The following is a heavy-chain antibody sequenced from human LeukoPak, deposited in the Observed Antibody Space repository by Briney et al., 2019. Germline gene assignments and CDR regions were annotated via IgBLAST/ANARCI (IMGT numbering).Heavy chain of an antibody. CDR3: ASGVAGPYYYYYMDV. V-gene: IGHV1-2*02. D-gene: IGHD6-19*01. J-gene: IGHJ6*03. CDR2: INPNSGGT. CDR1: GYTFTDYY. Sequence: ASVKVSRKASGYTFTDYYMHWVRQPPGQGLEWMGWINPNSGGTNYEQKFQGRVTMTRDTSISTAYMELSRLTSDDTAVYYCASGVAGPYYYYYMDVWGRGTTVTVSS.